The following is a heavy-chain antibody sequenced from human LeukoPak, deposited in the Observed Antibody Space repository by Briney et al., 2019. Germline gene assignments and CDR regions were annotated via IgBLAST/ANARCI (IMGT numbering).Heavy chain of an antibody. J-gene: IGHJ3*02. CDR1: GETFSNYA. CDR2: IIPIFGTA. CDR3: AVIQDSGYDAFDI. D-gene: IGHD3-22*01. V-gene: IGHV1-69*13. Sequence: SVKVSCKTSGETFSNYAISWVRQAPGQGLEWMGGIIPIFGTANYAQKFQGRVTITADESTSTAYMELSSLRSEDTAVYYCAVIQDSGYDAFDIWGQGTMVTVSS.